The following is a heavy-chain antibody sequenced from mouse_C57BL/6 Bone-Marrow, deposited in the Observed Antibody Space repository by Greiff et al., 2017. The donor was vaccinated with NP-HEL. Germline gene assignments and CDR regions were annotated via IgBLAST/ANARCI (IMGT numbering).Heavy chain of an antibody. CDR3: TRGLLRFDV. V-gene: IGHV5-9-1*02. Sequence: EVKVVDSGEGLVKPGGSLKLSCAASGFTFSSYAMSWVRQTPEKRLEWVAYISSGGDYIYYADTVKGRFTISRDNARNTLYLQMSSLKSEDTAMYYCTRGLLRFDVWGTGTTVTVSS. CDR1: GFTFSSYA. CDR2: ISSGGDYI. D-gene: IGHD1-1*01. J-gene: IGHJ1*03.